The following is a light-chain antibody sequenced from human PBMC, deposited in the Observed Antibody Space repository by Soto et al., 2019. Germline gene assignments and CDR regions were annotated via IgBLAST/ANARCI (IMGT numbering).Light chain of an antibody. Sequence: DIHLTQSPSTLSASVGDRVTITCRASQSVTTWLAWYQQKPGKAPKLLIYDASSLESGVPSRFSGSGSGTPFTLTIGSLQPDEFATYYCQQYKSDSQTFGQGTKVEIK. CDR3: QQYKSDSQT. CDR1: QSVTTW. CDR2: DAS. V-gene: IGKV1-5*01. J-gene: IGKJ2*01.